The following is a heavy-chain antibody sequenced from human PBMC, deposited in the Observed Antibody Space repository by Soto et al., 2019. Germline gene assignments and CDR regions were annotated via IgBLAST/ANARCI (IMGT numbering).Heavy chain of an antibody. CDR2: ISAYNGNT. CDR1: GYTFTSYG. J-gene: IGHJ5*02. V-gene: IGHV1-18*01. CDR3: ARDLEEAVSADWYWFDP. D-gene: IGHD6-19*01. Sequence: DSVKVSCKASGYTFTSYGISWVRQAPGQGLEWMGWISAYNGNTNYAQKLQGRVTMTTDTSTSTAYMELRSLRSDDTAVYYCARDLEEAVSADWYWFDPWGQGTLVTLS.